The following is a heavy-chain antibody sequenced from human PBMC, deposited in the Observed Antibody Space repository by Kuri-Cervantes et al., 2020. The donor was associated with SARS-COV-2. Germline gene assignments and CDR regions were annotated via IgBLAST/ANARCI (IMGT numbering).Heavy chain of an antibody. V-gene: IGHV4-38-2*02. CDR3: ARDFRPIVVVPAAENRFDP. J-gene: IGHJ5*02. Sequence: GSLRLSCTVSGYSISSGYYWGWIRQPPGKGLEWIGSIYYSGSTYYNPSLKSRVTISVDTSKNQFSLKLSSVTAADTAVYYCARDFRPIVVVPAAENRFDPWGQGTLVTVSS. D-gene: IGHD2-2*01. CDR2: IYYSGST. CDR1: GYSISSGYY.